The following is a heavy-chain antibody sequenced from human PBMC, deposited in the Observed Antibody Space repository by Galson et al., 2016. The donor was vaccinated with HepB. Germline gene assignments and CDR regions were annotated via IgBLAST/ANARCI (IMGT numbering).Heavy chain of an antibody. D-gene: IGHD2-21*01. V-gene: IGHV3-7*01. CDR1: GFNFRSYW. CDR2: IKDDGSEK. Sequence: SLRLSCATSGFNFRSYWMSWIRLAPGKGLERVANIKDDGSEKRYVDPVKGRFSVSRDNAKNSVYLQMNNLRVEDTAIYYCARDWNCGGGCYPFDKWGQGTLVTVSP. J-gene: IGHJ4*02. CDR3: ARDWNCGGGCYPFDK.